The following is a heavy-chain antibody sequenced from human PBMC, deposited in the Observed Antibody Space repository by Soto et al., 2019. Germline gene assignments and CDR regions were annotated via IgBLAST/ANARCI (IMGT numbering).Heavy chain of an antibody. V-gene: IGHV1-69*01. D-gene: IGHD2-2*01. CDR1: GGTFSNYA. Sequence: QVQLVQSGAEVKDPGSSVKVSCKASGGTFSNYAISWVRQAPGQGLEWMGGIIPIFDTAKYAQKFQGRVTITADESTTTAYMELSSLRSEDTAVYYCARDCSSTNCPNFYYYGMDVWGQGTTVTASS. CDR2: IIPIFDTA. CDR3: ARDCSSTNCPNFYYYGMDV. J-gene: IGHJ6*02.